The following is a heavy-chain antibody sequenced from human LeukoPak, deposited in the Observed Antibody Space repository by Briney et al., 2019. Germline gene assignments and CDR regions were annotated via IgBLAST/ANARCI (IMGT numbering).Heavy chain of an antibody. Sequence: PGGSLRLSCAASGFTFSSYGMHWVRQAPGKGLEWVAVIWYDGSNKYYADSVKGRFTISRDNSKNTLYLQMNSLRAEDTAVYYCARVGSVVAAHFDYWGQGTLVTVSS. V-gene: IGHV3-33*01. J-gene: IGHJ4*02. CDR2: IWYDGSNK. D-gene: IGHD2-15*01. CDR1: GFTFSSYG. CDR3: ARVGSVVAAHFDY.